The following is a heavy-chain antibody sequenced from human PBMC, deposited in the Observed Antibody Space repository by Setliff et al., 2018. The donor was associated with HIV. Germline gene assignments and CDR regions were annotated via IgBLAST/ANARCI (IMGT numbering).Heavy chain of an antibody. CDR1: GGSISSSSYY. V-gene: IGHV4-39*07. J-gene: IGHJ3*02. D-gene: IGHD3-3*01. CDR3: ARVPRITTLRNAFDI. CDR2: IYYSGST. Sequence: PSETLSLTCTVSGGSISSSSYYWGWIRQPPGKGLEWIGSIYYSGSTNYNPSLKSRVTISVDTSKNQFSLRLSSVTAADTAVYYCARVPRITTLRNAFDIWGQGTMVTVSS.